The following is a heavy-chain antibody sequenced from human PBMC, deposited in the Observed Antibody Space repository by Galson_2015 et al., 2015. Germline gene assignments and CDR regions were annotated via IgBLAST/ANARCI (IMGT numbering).Heavy chain of an antibody. CDR1: GFTFSSYS. D-gene: IGHD4-17*01. CDR3: ARDPLDYGDRFDY. J-gene: IGHJ4*02. V-gene: IGHV3-48*02. Sequence: FLRLSCAASGFTFSSYSMNWVRQAPGKGLEWVSYISSSSSTIYYADSVKGRFTISRDNAKNSLYLQMNSLRDEDTAVYYCARDPLDYGDRFDYWGQGTLVTVSS. CDR2: ISSSSSTI.